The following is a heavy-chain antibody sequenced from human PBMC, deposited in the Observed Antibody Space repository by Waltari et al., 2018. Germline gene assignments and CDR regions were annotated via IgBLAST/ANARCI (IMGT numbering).Heavy chain of an antibody. J-gene: IGHJ3*02. Sequence: QVQLQESGPGLVKPSETLSLTCTVSGGSISSYYWSWIRQPPGKGLEWIGYIYYSGSTNYNPSLKSRVTISVDTSKNQFSLKLSSVTAADTAVYYCARVRGVLTVAFDIWGQGTMVTVSS. D-gene: IGHD4-17*01. CDR1: GGSISSYY. CDR3: ARVRGVLTVAFDI. CDR2: IYYSGST. V-gene: IGHV4-59*01.